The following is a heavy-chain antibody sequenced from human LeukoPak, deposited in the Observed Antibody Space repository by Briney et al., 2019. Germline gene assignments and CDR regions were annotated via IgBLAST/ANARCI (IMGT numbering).Heavy chain of an antibody. CDR2: TRNKANSYTT. J-gene: IGHJ4*02. D-gene: IGHD5-18*01. CDR1: GITFIYAW. Sequence: GGSLRLSCATSGITFIYAWMSWVRQAPGKGLEWVGRTRNKANSYTTEYAASVKGRFTISRDDSKNSLYLQMNSLKTEDTAVYYCARGGYSYGYYFDYWGQGTLVTVSS. CDR3: ARGGYSYGYYFDY. V-gene: IGHV3-72*01.